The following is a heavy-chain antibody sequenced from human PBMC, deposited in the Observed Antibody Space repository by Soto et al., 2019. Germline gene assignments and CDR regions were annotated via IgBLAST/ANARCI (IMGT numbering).Heavy chain of an antibody. V-gene: IGHV5-51*01. CDR2: IYPGDSDT. CDR1: GYSFTSYW. Sequence: GESLKISCNGSGYSFTSYWIGWVRQMPGKGLEWMGIIYPGDSDTRYSPSFQGQVTISADKSISTAYLQWSSLKASDTAMYYCARLGLSGSSYTDYYYYYGMDVWGQGTTVTVSS. D-gene: IGHD2-15*01. CDR3: ARLGLSGSSYTDYYYYYGMDV. J-gene: IGHJ6*02.